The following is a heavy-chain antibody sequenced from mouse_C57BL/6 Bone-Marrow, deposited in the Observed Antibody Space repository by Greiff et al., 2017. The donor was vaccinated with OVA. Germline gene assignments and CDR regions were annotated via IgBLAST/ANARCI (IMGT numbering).Heavy chain of an antibody. V-gene: IGHV1-15*01. D-gene: IGHD1-1*01. CDR3: TRKDYYGSSFSYWYLDV. CDR1: GYTFTDYE. Sequence: QVQLQQSGAELVRPGASVTLSCKASGYTFTDYEMHWVKQTPVHGLEWIGAIDPETGGTAYNQKFKGKAILTADKSSSTAYMELRSLTSEDSAVYYCTRKDYYGSSFSYWYLDVWGTGTTVTVSS. J-gene: IGHJ1*03. CDR2: IDPETGGT.